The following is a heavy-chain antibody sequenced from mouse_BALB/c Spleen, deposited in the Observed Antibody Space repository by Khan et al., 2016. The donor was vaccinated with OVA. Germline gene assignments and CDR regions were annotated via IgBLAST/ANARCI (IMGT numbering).Heavy chain of an antibody. J-gene: IGHJ3*01. D-gene: IGHD1-1*01. CDR2: ISTGGSYT. V-gene: IGHV5-6*01. Sequence: EVELVESGGDLVKPGGSPKLSCAASGFTFSTYGMSWVRQTPDKRLEWVATISTGGSYTYYPDSVKGRFTISRDNAKNTLYLQMSSLKSEDTAMFSCARLAYYYGSEGFAYWGQGTLVTVSA. CDR1: GFTFSTYG. CDR3: ARLAYYYGSEGFAY.